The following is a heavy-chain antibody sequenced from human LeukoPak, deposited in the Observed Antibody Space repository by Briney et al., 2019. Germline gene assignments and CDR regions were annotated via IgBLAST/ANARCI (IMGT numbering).Heavy chain of an antibody. CDR2: ITGSGGST. Sequence: GGSLRLSCAASGFTFSSYAMSWVRQAPGKGLEWVSTITGSGGSTYYADSVKGRFTISRDNSKNTLYLQMNSLRAEDTAVYYCARSSYSSSSSVWGQGTMVTVSS. J-gene: IGHJ3*01. D-gene: IGHD6-6*01. CDR1: GFTFSSYA. V-gene: IGHV3-23*01. CDR3: ARSSYSSSSSV.